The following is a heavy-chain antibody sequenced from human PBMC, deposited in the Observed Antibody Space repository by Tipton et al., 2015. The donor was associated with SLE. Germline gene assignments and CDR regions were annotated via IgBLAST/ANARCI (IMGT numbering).Heavy chain of an antibody. D-gene: IGHD2-8*02. CDR1: GGSFSGYY. CDR2: INHSGST. J-gene: IGHJ3*02. V-gene: IGHV4-34*01. Sequence: TLSLTCAVYGGSFSGYYWSWIRQPPGKGLEWIGEINHSGSTNYNPSLKSRVTISVDTSKNQFSLKLSSVTAADTGVYYCGGWWHDAFDIWGQGTMVTVSS. CDR3: GGWWHDAFDI.